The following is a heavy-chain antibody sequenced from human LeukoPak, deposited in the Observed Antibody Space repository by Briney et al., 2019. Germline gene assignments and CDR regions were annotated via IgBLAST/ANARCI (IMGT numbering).Heavy chain of an antibody. Sequence: GESLKISCRGSGYRFLSFWIGWVRQKPGQGLEWMGIIYPTDSNIRYSPSFQGQVTVSVDTSTNTASLQWSSLKASDTAMYYCVRPRPNWGETPGYFDYWGQGTLVTVSS. CDR1: GYRFLSFW. D-gene: IGHD7-27*01. CDR3: VRPRPNWGETPGYFDY. V-gene: IGHV5-51*01. J-gene: IGHJ4*02. CDR2: IYPTDSNI.